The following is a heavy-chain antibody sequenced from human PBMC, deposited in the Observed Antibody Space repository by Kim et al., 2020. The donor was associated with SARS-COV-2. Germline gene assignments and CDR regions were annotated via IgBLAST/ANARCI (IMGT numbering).Heavy chain of an antibody. V-gene: IGHV4-59*01. D-gene: IGHD1-1*01. J-gene: IGHJ5*02. CDR2: GDT. Sequence: GDTRENPSLRSRITISVDTAKNQFSLRVNSVTAADTAVYFCAREGYSAMDLWGPRTLVTVSS. CDR3: AREGYSAMDL.